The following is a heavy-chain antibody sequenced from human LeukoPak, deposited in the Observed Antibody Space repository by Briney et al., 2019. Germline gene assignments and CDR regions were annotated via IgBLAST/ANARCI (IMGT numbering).Heavy chain of an antibody. CDR1: GYIFTSYV. V-gene: IGHV1-3*01. CDR2: INVGNGDT. CDR3: ARDRGGTGDFDY. D-gene: IGHD1-1*01. Sequence: ASVTVSCTASGYIFTSYVIHWVRRAPGQRLEWMGWINVGNGDTKYSQKFQGRVTIARDTSASTAYMELSSLRSEDTAVYYCARDRGGTGDFDYWGQGTLVTVSS. J-gene: IGHJ4*02.